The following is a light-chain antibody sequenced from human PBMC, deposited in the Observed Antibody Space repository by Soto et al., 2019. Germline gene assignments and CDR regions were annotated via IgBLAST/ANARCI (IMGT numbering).Light chain of an antibody. Sequence: QSVLTQPPSVSGSPGQSVAVSCTGTSSDVGSYNRVSWYQQPPGTAPKLIIYEVSNRPSGVPDRFSGSKSGNTASLTISGLQAEYEADYYCSSFTSSTTYVFGTGTEVTVL. V-gene: IGLV2-18*02. CDR1: SSDVGSYNR. J-gene: IGLJ1*01. CDR3: SSFTSSTTYV. CDR2: EVS.